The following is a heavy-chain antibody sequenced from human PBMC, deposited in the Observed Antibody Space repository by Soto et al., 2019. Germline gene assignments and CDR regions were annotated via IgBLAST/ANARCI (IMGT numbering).Heavy chain of an antibody. J-gene: IGHJ4*02. CDR3: ARQIYDSDTGPNFQYYFDS. Sequence: GESLKISCKGSGYSFAGYWITWVRQKPGKGLGWMGRIDPSDSQTYYSPSFRGHVTISVTKSITTVFLQWSSLRASDTAMYYCARQIYDSDTGPNFQYYFDSWGQGTPVTVYS. CDR2: IDPSDSQT. D-gene: IGHD3-22*01. CDR1: GYSFAGYW. V-gene: IGHV5-10-1*01.